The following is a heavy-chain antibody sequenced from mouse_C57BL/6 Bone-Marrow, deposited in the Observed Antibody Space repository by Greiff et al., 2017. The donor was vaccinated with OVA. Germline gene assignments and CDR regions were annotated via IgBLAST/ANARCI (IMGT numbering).Heavy chain of an antibody. CDR3: ARSYYSNFAGFAY. CDR1: GYTFTSYG. J-gene: IGHJ3*01. V-gene: IGHV1-81*01. CDR2: IYPRSGNT. Sequence: QVHVKQSGAELVRPGASVKLSCKASGYTFTSYGISWVKQRTGQGLEWIGEIYPRSGNTYYNEKFKGKATLTADKSSSTAYMELRSLTSEDSAVYFCARSYYSNFAGFAYWGQGTLVTVSA. D-gene: IGHD2-5*01.